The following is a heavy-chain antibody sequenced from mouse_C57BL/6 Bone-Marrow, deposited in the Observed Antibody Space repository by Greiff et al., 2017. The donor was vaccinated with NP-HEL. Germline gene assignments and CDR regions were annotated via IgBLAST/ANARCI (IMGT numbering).Heavy chain of an antibody. CDR1: GYAFTNYL. V-gene: IGHV1-54*01. Sequence: QVQLQQSGAELVRPGTSVKVSCKASGYAFTNYLIEWVKQRPGQGLEWIGVINPGSGGTNYNEKFKGKATLTADKSSSTAYMQLSSLTSEDSAVYFCVRSNDGYYAAWFAYWGQGTLVTVSA. D-gene: IGHD2-3*01. CDR3: VRSNDGYYAAWFAY. CDR2: INPGSGGT. J-gene: IGHJ3*01.